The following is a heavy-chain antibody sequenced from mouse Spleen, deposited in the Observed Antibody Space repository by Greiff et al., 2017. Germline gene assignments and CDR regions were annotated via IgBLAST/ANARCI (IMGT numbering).Heavy chain of an antibody. CDR1: GYTFTSYW. D-gene: IGHD2-1*01. CDR2: IDPSDSYT. CDR3: AKSYGNYVGYAMDY. V-gene: IGHV1-69*01. Sequence: QVQLQQPGAELVMPGASVKLSCKASGYTFTSYWMHWVKQRPGQGLEWIGEIDPSDSYTNYNQKFKGKATLTVDKSSSTAYMQLSSLTSEDSAVYYCAKSYGNYVGYAMDYWGQGTSVTVSS. J-gene: IGHJ4*01.